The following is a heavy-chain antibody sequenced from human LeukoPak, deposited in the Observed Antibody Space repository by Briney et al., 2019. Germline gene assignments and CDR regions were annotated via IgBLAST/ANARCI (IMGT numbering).Heavy chain of an antibody. CDR2: IYHSGST. CDR1: GYSISSGYY. D-gene: IGHD2-15*01. CDR3: ARVQGYCSGGSCFRPHNWFDP. V-gene: IGHV4-38-2*01. J-gene: IGHJ5*02. Sequence: SETLSLTCAVSGYSISSGYYWGWIRQPPGKGLEWIGSIYHSGSTHYNPSLKSRVTISVDTSKNQFSLKLSSVTAADTAVYYCARVQGYCSGGSCFRPHNWFDPWGQGTLVTVSS.